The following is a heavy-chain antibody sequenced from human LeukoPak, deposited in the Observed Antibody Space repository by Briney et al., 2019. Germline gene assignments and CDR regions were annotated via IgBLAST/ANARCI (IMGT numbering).Heavy chain of an antibody. D-gene: IGHD6-19*01. CDR2: IIPIFGTA. CDR3: ASEVRAGYSSGWYWFDP. J-gene: IGHJ5*02. Sequence: SVKVSCKASGGTFSSYAISWVRQAPGQGLEWMGGIIPIFGTANYAQKFQGRVTITTDESTSTAYMELSSLRSEDTAVYYCASEVRAGYSSGWYWFDPWGQGTLVTVSS. V-gene: IGHV1-69*05. CDR1: GGTFSSYA.